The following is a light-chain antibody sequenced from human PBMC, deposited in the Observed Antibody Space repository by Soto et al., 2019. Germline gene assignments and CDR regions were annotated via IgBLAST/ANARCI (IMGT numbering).Light chain of an antibody. CDR1: RTVHSN. Sequence: EIVMTQSPATVSVSPGDRVTLSCRASRTVHSNVAWYQHKPGQAPRLLIYGASFRATGMPARFSGSGFGTEFTLTISSLQSEDFAVYYCQQYNNCPRTFGQGTKV. V-gene: IGKV3-15*01. CDR2: GAS. J-gene: IGKJ1*01. CDR3: QQYNNCPRT.